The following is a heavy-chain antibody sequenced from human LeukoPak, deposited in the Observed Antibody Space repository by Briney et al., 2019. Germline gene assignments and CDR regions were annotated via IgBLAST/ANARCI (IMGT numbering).Heavy chain of an antibody. V-gene: IGHV3-9*01. CDR1: GFTFDDNA. Sequence: PGRSLRLSCAASGFTFDDNAMHWVRQAPGKGLEWVSGISWNSGSIGYADSVKGRFTISRDNAKNSLYLQMNSLRAEDTALYYCAKEGGSYPIDAFDIWGQGTMVTVSS. CDR3: AKEGGSYPIDAFDI. D-gene: IGHD1-26*01. CDR2: ISWNSGSI. J-gene: IGHJ3*02.